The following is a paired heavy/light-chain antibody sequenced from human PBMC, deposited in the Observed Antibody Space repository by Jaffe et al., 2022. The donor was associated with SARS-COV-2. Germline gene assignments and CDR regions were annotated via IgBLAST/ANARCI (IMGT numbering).Heavy chain of an antibody. CDR3: AKDDIRSGITMIVVVPGAFDI. J-gene: IGHJ3*02. Sequence: EVQLVESGGGLVQPGRSLRLSCAASGFTFDDYAMHWVRQAPGKGLEWVSGISWNSGSIGYADSVKGRFTISRDNAKNSLYLQMNSLRAEDTALYYCAKDDIRSGITMIVVVPGAFDIWGQGTMVTVSS. D-gene: IGHD3-22*01. CDR2: ISWNSGSI. V-gene: IGHV3-9*01. CDR1: GFTFDDYA.
Light chain of an antibody. Sequence: SYVLTQPPSVSVAPGQTARITCGGNNIGSKSVHWYQQKPGQAPVLVVYDDSDRPSGIPERFSGSNSGNTATLTISRVEAGDEADYYCQVWDSSSDSYVFGTGTKVTVL. CDR3: QVWDSSSDSYV. CDR2: DDS. V-gene: IGLV3-21*02. CDR1: NIGSKS. J-gene: IGLJ1*01.